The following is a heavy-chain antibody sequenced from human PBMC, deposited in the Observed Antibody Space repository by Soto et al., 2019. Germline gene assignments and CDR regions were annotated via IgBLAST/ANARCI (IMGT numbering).Heavy chain of an antibody. V-gene: IGHV3-74*01. CDR1: GFTFSSYW. J-gene: IGHJ4*02. CDR2: INTDGSTT. D-gene: IGHD6-19*01. Sequence: EVQLVESGGGLVQPGGSLRLSCVASGFTFSSYWMHWVRQDPVKGLLWVSRINTDGSTTSYADSVKGRFTISRDNAKNTLFLQMNSLRAEDTAVYNCVRTTWLPNGGCWGQGTLVTVSS. CDR3: VRTTWLPNGGC.